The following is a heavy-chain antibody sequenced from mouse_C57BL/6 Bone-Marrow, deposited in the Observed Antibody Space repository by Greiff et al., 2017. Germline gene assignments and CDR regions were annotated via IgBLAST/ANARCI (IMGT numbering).Heavy chain of an antibody. D-gene: IGHD2-5*01. CDR3: AYYSNSAWFAY. CDR1: GYTFTDYY. V-gene: IGHV1-19*01. J-gene: IGHJ3*01. Sequence: VQLKQSGPVLVKPGASVKMSCKASGYTFTDYYMNWVKQSHGKSLEWIGVINPYNGGTSYNQKFKGKATLTVDKSSSTAYMELNSLTSEDSAVYYCAYYSNSAWFAYWGQGTLVTVSA. CDR2: INPYNGGT.